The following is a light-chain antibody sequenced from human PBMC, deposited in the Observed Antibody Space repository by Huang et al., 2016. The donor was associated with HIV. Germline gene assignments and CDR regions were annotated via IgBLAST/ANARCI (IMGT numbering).Light chain of an antibody. V-gene: IGKV3-15*01. CDR3: RQYNDWPPWT. Sequence: EIVMTQSPATLSVSPGERAILLCRASQNIDTNVAWYQQKPGQAPRLLIFGASTRATGIAARFTGGGSETEFTLTSNSVQSEDVAMYYCRQYNDWPPWTFGQGTRVEI. CDR2: GAS. J-gene: IGKJ1*01. CDR1: QNIDTN.